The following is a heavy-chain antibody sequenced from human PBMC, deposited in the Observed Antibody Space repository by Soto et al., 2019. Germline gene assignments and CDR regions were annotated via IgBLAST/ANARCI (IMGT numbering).Heavy chain of an antibody. D-gene: IGHD3-22*01. V-gene: IGHV3-30*18. Sequence: TGGSLSLSCAASGFTFSSYGMHWVRQAPGKGLEWVAVISYDGSNKYYADSVKGRFTISRDNSKNTLYLQMNSLRAEDTAVYYCAKARSSGLDYWGQGTLVTVSS. CDR2: ISYDGSNK. J-gene: IGHJ4*02. CDR1: GFTFSSYG. CDR3: AKARSSGLDY.